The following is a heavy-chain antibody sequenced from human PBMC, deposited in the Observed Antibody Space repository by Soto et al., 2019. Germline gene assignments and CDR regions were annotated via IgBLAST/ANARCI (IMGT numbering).Heavy chain of an antibody. J-gene: IGHJ3*02. CDR1: GGSISSGGYY. D-gene: IGHD3-22*01. V-gene: IGHV4-31*03. Sequence: SETLSLTCTVSGGSISSGGYYWSWIRQHPGKGLEWIGYIYYSGSTYYNPSLKSRVTISVDTSKNQFSLKLSSVTAADTAVYYCARWGGYYYDSSGYYPQPDAFDIWGQGTMVTVSS. CDR3: ARWGGYYYDSSGYYPQPDAFDI. CDR2: IYYSGST.